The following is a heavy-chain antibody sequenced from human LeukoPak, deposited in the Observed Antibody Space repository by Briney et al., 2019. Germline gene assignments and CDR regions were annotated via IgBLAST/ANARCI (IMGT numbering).Heavy chain of an antibody. Sequence: ASVKVSCKASGYTFTSYYMHWVRQAPGQGLEWMGRINPNSGGTNYAQKFQGRVTMTRDTSISTAYMELSRLRSDDTAVYYCARDSVYYYDSSGYYYVYDYWGQGTLVTVSS. CDR2: INPNSGGT. D-gene: IGHD3-22*01. J-gene: IGHJ4*02. CDR3: ARDSVYYYDSSGYYYVYDY. CDR1: GYTFTSYY. V-gene: IGHV1-2*06.